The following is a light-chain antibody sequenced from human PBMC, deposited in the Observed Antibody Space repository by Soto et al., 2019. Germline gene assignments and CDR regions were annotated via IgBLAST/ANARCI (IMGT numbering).Light chain of an antibody. Sequence: IQMTQSPSTLSASVGDRVTITCRASQSINSRLAWYHQKPGKAPNLLIYKASTLQSGIPSRFSGSGSGTEFALTISSLQPDDFATYYCQQYDSYSYTFGQGTKVDIK. V-gene: IGKV1-5*03. CDR3: QQYDSYSYT. J-gene: IGKJ2*01. CDR1: QSINSR. CDR2: KAS.